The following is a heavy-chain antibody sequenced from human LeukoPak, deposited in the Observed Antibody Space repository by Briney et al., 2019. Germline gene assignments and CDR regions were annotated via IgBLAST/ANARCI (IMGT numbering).Heavy chain of an antibody. J-gene: IGHJ5*02. CDR3: ARGDYDILTGYSFNPRWFDP. CDR2: INPSGGST. D-gene: IGHD3-9*01. V-gene: IGHV1-46*01. Sequence: ASVKVSCKASGYTFTSYYMHWVRQAPGQGLEWMGIINPSGGSTSYAQKFQGRVTITADKSTSTAYMELSSLRSEDTAVYYCARGDYDILTGYSFNPRWFDPWGQGTLVTVSS. CDR1: GYTFTSYY.